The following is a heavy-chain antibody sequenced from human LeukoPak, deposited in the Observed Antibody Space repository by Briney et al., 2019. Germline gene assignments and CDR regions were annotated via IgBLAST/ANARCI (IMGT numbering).Heavy chain of an antibody. Sequence: SETLSLTCAVYGGSFSGYYWSWIRQPPGKGLEWIGEINHSGSTNYNPSLKSRVTISVDTSMNQFSLKLSSVTAADTAVYYCARGSCSGGSCYFSGVWFDPWGQGTLVTVSS. CDR2: INHSGST. CDR3: ARGSCSGGSCYFSGVWFDP. D-gene: IGHD2-15*01. CDR1: GGSFSGYY. V-gene: IGHV4-34*01. J-gene: IGHJ5*02.